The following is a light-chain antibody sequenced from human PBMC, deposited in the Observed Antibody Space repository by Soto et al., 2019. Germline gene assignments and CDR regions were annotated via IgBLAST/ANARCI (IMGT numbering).Light chain of an antibody. CDR1: QSVGRK. CDR2: DAS. Sequence: EIEMTQSPATLSVSPGERATLSCRSSQSVGRKLAWYQQKPGQAPRLLIYDASNRAMGVPARFSGSGSGTAFTLPIGRLQSEGVAVYPRRQYAIWPPWAFGQGPKVEI. V-gene: IGKV3-15*01. CDR3: RQYAIWPPWA. J-gene: IGKJ1*01.